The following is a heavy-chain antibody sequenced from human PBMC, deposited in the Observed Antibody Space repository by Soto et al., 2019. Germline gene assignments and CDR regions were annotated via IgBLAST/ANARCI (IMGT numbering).Heavy chain of an antibody. V-gene: IGHV3-15*05. CDR1: GFSFSGGW. CDR3: TTDEWE. CDR2: IKSKNDGGTT. D-gene: IGHD1-26*01. J-gene: IGHJ4*02. Sequence: EVQLVESGGGLVKPGGSLTLSCAASGFSFSGGWVSWVRQAAGKGLEWVGRIKSKNDGGTTDYAAPVKGRFTISRDDSKNTLYLQMNSLKIEDTAVHYCTTDEWEWGQGTLVTVSS.